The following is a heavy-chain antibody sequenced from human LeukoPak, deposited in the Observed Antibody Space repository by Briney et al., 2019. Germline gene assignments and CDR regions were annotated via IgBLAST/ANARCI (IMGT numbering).Heavy chain of an antibody. CDR2: IYTSGTT. D-gene: IGHD6-19*01. CDR3: AREVGHYSSGWFSSEYYFDY. J-gene: IGHJ4*02. Sequence: SQTLSLTCTVSGGSISSGSYYWSWIRQPAGKGLEWIGRIYTSGTTNYNPSLKSRVTMSVDTSKNQFSLKLSSVTAADTAVYYCAREVGHYSSGWFSSEYYFDYWGQGTLVTVSS. CDR1: GGSISSGSYY. V-gene: IGHV4-61*02.